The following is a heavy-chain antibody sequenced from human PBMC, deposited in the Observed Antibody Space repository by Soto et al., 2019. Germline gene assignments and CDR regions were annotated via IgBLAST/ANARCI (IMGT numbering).Heavy chain of an antibody. CDR1: GGTFSSYA. CDR3: ARDRGHSSGYYPYWFDP. D-gene: IGHD3-22*01. Sequence: QVQLVQSGAAVKKPGSSVKVSCKASGGTFSSYAITWVRQAPGQGLEWMGGIIPIFGTANYAQKFQGRVTIPAEESTSTAYMELSSLRSEDTAVYYCARDRGHSSGYYPYWFDPWGQGTLVTVSS. J-gene: IGHJ5*02. V-gene: IGHV1-69*12. CDR2: IIPIFGTA.